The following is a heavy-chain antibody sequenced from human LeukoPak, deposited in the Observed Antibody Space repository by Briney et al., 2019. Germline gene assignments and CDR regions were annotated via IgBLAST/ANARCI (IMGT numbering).Heavy chain of an antibody. CDR3: AKAQAITGRNLFDP. V-gene: IGHV3-23*01. J-gene: IGHJ5*02. CDR2: ISDTT. D-gene: IGHD1-20*01. CDR1: GFTFSDYY. Sequence: GGSLRLSCAASGFTFSDYYMTWLRQAPGKGLEWVSAISDTTYYADSVKGRFTISRDNSKNTLYLQMNSLRAEDTAVYYCAKAQAITGRNLFDPWGQGTLVTVSS.